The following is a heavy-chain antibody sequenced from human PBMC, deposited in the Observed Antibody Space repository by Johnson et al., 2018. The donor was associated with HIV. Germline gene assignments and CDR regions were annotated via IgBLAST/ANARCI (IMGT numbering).Heavy chain of an antibody. CDR1: GFTVSSNY. Sequence: VQLVESGGGLIQPGGSLRLSCAASGFTVSSNYMSWVRQAPGKGLEWVSVIYSGGSTYYADSVKGRFTTSRDNSKNTLYLQMNSLRADDTAVYYCARDPSRSPGAFDIWGQGTMVTVSS. J-gene: IGHJ3*02. V-gene: IGHV3-53*01. CDR2: IYSGGST. CDR3: ARDPSRSPGAFDI.